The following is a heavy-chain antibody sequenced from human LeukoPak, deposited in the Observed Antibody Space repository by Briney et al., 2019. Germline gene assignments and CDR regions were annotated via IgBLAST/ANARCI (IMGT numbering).Heavy chain of an antibody. CDR3: ARAGGRWLVTHYYYYGMDV. D-gene: IGHD6-19*01. CDR2: TYYRSKWYN. Sequence: SQTLSLTCAISGDSVSSNSAAWNWIRQSPSRGLEWLGRTYYRSKWYNDYAVSVKSRITINPDTSKNQFSLQLNSVTPEGTAVYYCARAGGRWLVTHYYYYGMDVWGKGTTVTVSS. CDR1: GDSVSSNSAA. J-gene: IGHJ6*04. V-gene: IGHV6-1*01.